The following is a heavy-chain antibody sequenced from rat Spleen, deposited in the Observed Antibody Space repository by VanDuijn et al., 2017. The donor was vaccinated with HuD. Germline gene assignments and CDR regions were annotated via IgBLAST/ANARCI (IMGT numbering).Heavy chain of an antibody. D-gene: IGHD1-2*01. V-gene: IGHV5-20*01. J-gene: IGHJ2*01. CDR2: ISYDGSST. Sequence: EVQLVESGGGLVQPGRSMKLSCAASGFTFSNYDMAWVRQAPTKGLAWVASISYDGSSTYYRDSVKGRFTISRDNAKSTLYLQMDSLRSEDTATYYCTTGRPIYYYSSSLYYFDYWGQGVMVTVSS. CDR3: TTGRPIYYYSSSLYYFDY. CDR1: GFTFSNYD.